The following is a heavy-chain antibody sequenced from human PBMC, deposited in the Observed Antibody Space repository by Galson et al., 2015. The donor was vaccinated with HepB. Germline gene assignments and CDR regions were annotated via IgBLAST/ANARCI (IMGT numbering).Heavy chain of an antibody. Sequence: SLRLSCAASGFTFSSYSMNWVRQAPGKGLEWVSSISSSSSYIYYADSVKGRFTISRDNSKNTLYLQMNSLRAEDTAVYYCARDVERYYGSGGAPYYYYGMDVWGQGTTVTVSS. V-gene: IGHV3-21*01. CDR3: ARDVERYYGSGGAPYYYYGMDV. D-gene: IGHD3-10*01. CDR1: GFTFSSYS. CDR2: ISSSSSYI. J-gene: IGHJ6*02.